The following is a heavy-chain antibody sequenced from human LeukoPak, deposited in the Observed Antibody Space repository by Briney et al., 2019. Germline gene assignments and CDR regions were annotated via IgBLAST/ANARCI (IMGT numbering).Heavy chain of an antibody. CDR2: IYNSGST. V-gene: IGHV4-31*03. Sequence: SETLSLTCTVSGGSISSGGNYWSWIRLHPGKGLEWIGYIYNSGSTYYNPSLESRVTISVDTSKNQFSLRLSSVTAADTAVYYCAREGGYNYGAAFDYWGQGTLVTVSS. CDR1: GGSISSGGNY. J-gene: IGHJ4*02. D-gene: IGHD5-18*01. CDR3: AREGGYNYGAAFDY.